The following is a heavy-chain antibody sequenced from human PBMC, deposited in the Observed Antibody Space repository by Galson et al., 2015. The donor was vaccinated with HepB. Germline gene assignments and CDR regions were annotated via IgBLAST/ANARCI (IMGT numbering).Heavy chain of an antibody. CDR2: ISSSSSYT. D-gene: IGHD6-13*01. V-gene: IGHV3-11*06. CDR3: ARDSGIAGGYDY. J-gene: IGHJ4*02. Sequence: SLRLSCAASGFTFSDYYMSWVRQAPGKGLEWVSYISSSSSYTNYADSVKGRFTISRDNAKNSLYLQMNSLRAEDTAVYYCARDSGIAGGYDYWGQGTLVTVSS. CDR1: GFTFSDYY.